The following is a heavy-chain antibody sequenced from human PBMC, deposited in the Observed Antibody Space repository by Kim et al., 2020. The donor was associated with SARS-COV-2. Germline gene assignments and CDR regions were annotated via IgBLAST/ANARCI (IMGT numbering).Heavy chain of an antibody. D-gene: IGHD2-2*01. Sequence: GGSLRLSCAASGFTFSSYAMSWVRQAPGKGLEWVSAISGSGGSTYYADSVKGRFTISRDNSKNTLYLQMNSLRAEDTAVYYCAKSPLRDIVVVPAVPGYYYYYGMDVWGQGTTVTVSS. V-gene: IGHV3-23*01. J-gene: IGHJ6*02. CDR3: AKSPLRDIVVVPAVPGYYYYYGMDV. CDR2: ISGSGGST. CDR1: GFTFSSYA.